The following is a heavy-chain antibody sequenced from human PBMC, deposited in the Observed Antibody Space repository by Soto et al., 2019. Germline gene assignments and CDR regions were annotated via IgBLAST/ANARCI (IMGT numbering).Heavy chain of an antibody. V-gene: IGHV3-23*01. CDR2: ISGSGGST. CDR3: AKGHGPYGERKPDY. J-gene: IGHJ4*02. D-gene: IGHD4-17*01. Sequence: EVQLLESGGGLVQPGGSLRLSCAASGFTFSSYAMSWVRQAPGKGLEWVSAISGSGGSTYYADSVKGRFTISRDNSKNTLYLQMNSLRAEDTAVYYCAKGHGPYGERKPDYWGQGTLVTAS. CDR1: GFTFSSYA.